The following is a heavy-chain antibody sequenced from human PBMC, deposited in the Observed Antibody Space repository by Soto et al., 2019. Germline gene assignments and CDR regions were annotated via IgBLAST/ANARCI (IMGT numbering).Heavy chain of an antibody. D-gene: IGHD5-18*01. CDR1: GGSISSSSYY. CDR2: IYYSGST. Sequence: QLQLQESGPGLVKPSETLSLTCTVSGGSISSSSYYWGWIRQPPGKGLEWIGSIYYSGSTYYNPSLKSRVTISVDTSKNQFSLKLSSVTAADTAVYYCARVDTAMALDYWGQGTLVTVSS. V-gene: IGHV4-39*01. CDR3: ARVDTAMALDY. J-gene: IGHJ4*02.